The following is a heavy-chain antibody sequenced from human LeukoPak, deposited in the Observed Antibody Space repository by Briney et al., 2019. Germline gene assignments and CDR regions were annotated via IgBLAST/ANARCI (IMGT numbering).Heavy chain of an antibody. D-gene: IGHD3-22*01. J-gene: IGHJ4*02. CDR3: ARGLYYYDRSTYDDFDY. CDR1: GYPLSTYW. V-gene: IGHV1-46*01. CDR2: VNPNDGAR. Sequence: GASVKVSCKASGYPLSTYWLHWVRQAPGQGLEWMGFVNPNDGARIYAQKFQGRITMTRDTSTNTVFMELSSLRSEDTAVYYCARGLYYYDRSTYDDFDYWGQGTLVTVSS.